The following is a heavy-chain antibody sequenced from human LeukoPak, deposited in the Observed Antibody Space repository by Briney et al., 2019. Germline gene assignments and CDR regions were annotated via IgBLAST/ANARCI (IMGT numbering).Heavy chain of an antibody. Sequence: PGGSLRLSCAASGFTFDDYAMHWVRQAPGKGLEWVSGISWNSGSIGYADSVKGRFTISRDNAKNSLYLQMNSLRAEDTALYYCAKDGAGQWEESKMATIGYYSDYWGQGTLVTVSS. CDR2: ISWNSGSI. CDR1: GFTFDDYA. J-gene: IGHJ4*02. D-gene: IGHD5-24*01. V-gene: IGHV3-9*01. CDR3: AKDGAGQWEESKMATIGYYSDY.